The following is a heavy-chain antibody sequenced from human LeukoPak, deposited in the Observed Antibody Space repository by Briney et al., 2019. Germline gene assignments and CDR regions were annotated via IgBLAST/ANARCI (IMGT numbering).Heavy chain of an antibody. CDR2: ISPSGGST. CDR1: GYTFTSNY. V-gene: IGHV1-46*01. CDR3: ARDPYDYGVHYFDY. J-gene: IGHJ4*02. Sequence: ASVKVSCKAFGYTFTSNYMHWVRQAPGQGPEWMGVISPSGGSTTYAQKFQGRVTLTRDMSTSTDYLELSSLRSEDTAVYYCARDPYDYGVHYFDYWGQGTLVTVSS. D-gene: IGHD4-17*01.